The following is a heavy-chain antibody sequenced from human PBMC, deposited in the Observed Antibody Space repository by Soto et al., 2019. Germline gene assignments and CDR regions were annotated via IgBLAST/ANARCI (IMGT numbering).Heavy chain of an antibody. V-gene: IGHV1-46*01. D-gene: IGHD3-3*01. CDR1: GYTFTSYY. Sequence: QVQLVQSGAEVKKPGASVKVSCKASGYTFTSYYMHWVRQAPGQGLEWMGIINPSGGSTSYAQKFQGRVTMTRDTSTSTVYMELSSLRSEDTAVYYCAREATNYDFWSGYDNWFDPWGQGTLVTVSS. J-gene: IGHJ5*02. CDR2: INPSGGST. CDR3: AREATNYDFWSGYDNWFDP.